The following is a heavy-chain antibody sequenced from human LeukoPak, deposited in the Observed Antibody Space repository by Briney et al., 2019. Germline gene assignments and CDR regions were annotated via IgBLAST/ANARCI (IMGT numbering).Heavy chain of an antibody. CDR1: GFTFSSHV. D-gene: IGHD3-16*02. CDR3: ASFYYDYVWGSYRPTDY. J-gene: IGHJ4*02. Sequence: GGSLRLSCVVSGFTFSSHVMSWVRQAPGKGLEWVSGISAGGVTTHYADSVKGRFTISRDNSKNTLYLQMNSLRVEDTAVYYCASFYYDYVWGSYRPTDYWGQGTLVTVSS. CDR2: ISAGGVTT. V-gene: IGHV3-23*01.